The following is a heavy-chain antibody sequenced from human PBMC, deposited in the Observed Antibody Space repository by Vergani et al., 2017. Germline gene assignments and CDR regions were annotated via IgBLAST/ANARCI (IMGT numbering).Heavy chain of an antibody. Sequence: EVQLLESGGGLVQPGGSLRLSCEASGLTFWKFGMHWVRQGPGKGLEWVSGISWNSGAVDYADSVRGRFTISRDNAKNSLFLEMNSLRFEDTAVYFCTKGSVYYHDSAGHGYDPYTGFDLWGQGTLVTVSS. D-gene: IGHD5-12*01. CDR1: GLTFWKFG. CDR2: ISWNSGAV. J-gene: IGHJ3*01. V-gene: IGHV3-9*01. CDR3: TKGSVYYHDSAGHGYDPYTGFDL.